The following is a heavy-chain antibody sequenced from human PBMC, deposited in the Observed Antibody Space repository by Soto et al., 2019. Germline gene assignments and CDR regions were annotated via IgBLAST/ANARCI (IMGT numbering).Heavy chain of an antibody. CDR1: GYTFTSYY. CDR2: INPSGGST. Sequence: ASVKVSCKASGYTFTSYYMHWVRQAPGQGLEWMGIINPSGGSTSYAQKFQGRVTTTRDTSTSTVYMELSSLRSEDTAVYYCARAGRIVGASHAFDIWGQGTMVTVSS. V-gene: IGHV1-46*01. D-gene: IGHD1-26*01. CDR3: ARAGRIVGASHAFDI. J-gene: IGHJ3*02.